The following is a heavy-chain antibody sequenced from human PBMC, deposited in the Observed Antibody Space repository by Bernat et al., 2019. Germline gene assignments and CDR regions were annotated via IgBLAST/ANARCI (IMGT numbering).Heavy chain of an antibody. J-gene: IGHJ3*02. CDR1: GGTFSSYA. D-gene: IGHD3-22*01. Sequence: QVQLVQSGAEVKKPGSSVKVSCKASGGTFSSYAISWVRQAPGQGLEWMGWINPNSGGTNYAQKFQGWVTMTRDTSISTAYMELSRLSSDDTAVYYCARDRDNSGADAFDIWGQGTMVTVSS. CDR2: INPNSGGT. CDR3: ARDRDNSGADAFDI. V-gene: IGHV1-2*04.